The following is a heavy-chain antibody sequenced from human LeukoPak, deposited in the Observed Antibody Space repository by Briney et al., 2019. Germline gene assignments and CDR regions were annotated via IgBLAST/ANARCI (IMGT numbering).Heavy chain of an antibody. Sequence: GGSLRLSCAASGFTSSTYWMSWVRQAPGKGLEWVASIKQDGSEKSYVDSLKGRFTISRDNAKNSLYLEMNSLRAEDTAVYYCARRASRAFDYWGQGTLVTVSS. J-gene: IGHJ4*02. CDR3: ARRASRAFDY. D-gene: IGHD5-12*01. CDR1: GFTSSTYW. V-gene: IGHV3-7*01. CDR2: IKQDGSEK.